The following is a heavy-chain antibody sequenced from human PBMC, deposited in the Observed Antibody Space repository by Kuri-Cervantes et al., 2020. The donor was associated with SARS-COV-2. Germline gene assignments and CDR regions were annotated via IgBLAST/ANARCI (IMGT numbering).Heavy chain of an antibody. Sequence: SETLSLTCAVSGGSISSSNWWSWVRQPPGKGLEWIGEIYHSGSTYYNPSLKSRVTISVDTSKNQFSLKLSSVTAADTAVYYCARDHPVHVGRFLGLSWFDPWGQGTLVTVSS. D-gene: IGHD3-3*01. V-gene: IGHV4-4*02. CDR2: IYHSGST. J-gene: IGHJ5*02. CDR1: GGSISSSNW. CDR3: ARDHPVHVGRFLGLSWFDP.